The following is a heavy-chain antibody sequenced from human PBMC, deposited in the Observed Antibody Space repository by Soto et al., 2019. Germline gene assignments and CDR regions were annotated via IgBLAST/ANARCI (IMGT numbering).Heavy chain of an antibody. CDR1: GDIVYSHSAA. V-gene: IGHV6-1*01. Sequence: SQSLSLTCAISGDIVYSHSAAGSWISHSPSRGLEWLGRTFYRSKWHNDYSVSVKSRITINPDTSKNQFSLQMNSLRIEDTAFYYCAKSRSYINGPDYWGQGTLVTVSS. D-gene: IGHD2-8*01. J-gene: IGHJ4*02. CDR2: TFYRSKWHN. CDR3: AKSRSYINGPDY.